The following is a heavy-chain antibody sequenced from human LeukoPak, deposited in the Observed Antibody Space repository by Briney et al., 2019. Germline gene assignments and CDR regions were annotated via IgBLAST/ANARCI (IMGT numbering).Heavy chain of an antibody. CDR1: GFTFSSHG. V-gene: IGHV3-30*03. D-gene: IGHD2-21*01. Sequence: GGSLRLSCAASGFTFSSHGMHWVRQAPGNGLEWVAVISYDGSNKYYADSVKGRFTVSRDNSKNTLFLQMNTLRTEDTAVYYCARVYSEGGMDVWGQGTTVTVSS. J-gene: IGHJ6*02. CDR3: ARVYSEGGMDV. CDR2: ISYDGSNK.